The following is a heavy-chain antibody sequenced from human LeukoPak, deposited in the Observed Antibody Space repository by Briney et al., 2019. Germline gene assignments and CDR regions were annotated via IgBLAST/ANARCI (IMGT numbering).Heavy chain of an antibody. Sequence: GGSLRLSCAASGFTFSSYTMNWVRQAPGKGLEWVSSISSSSSAIYYAASVKGRFTISRDNAKNSLYLQMNSLRDEDTAVYYCARGALRYSDYWGQGTLVTVTS. D-gene: IGHD3-9*01. CDR2: ISSSSSAI. J-gene: IGHJ4*02. CDR3: ARGALRYSDY. CDR1: GFTFSSYT. V-gene: IGHV3-48*02.